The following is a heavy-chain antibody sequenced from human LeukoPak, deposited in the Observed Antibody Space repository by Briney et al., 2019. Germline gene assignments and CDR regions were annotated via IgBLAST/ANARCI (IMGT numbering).Heavy chain of an antibody. CDR2: ISGSGSYT. CDR1: GFTFSNYY. V-gene: IGHV3-11*06. D-gene: IGHD6-13*01. J-gene: IGHJ4*02. Sequence: GGSLRLSCAASGFTFSNYYMTWIRQAPGKGLEWLSYISGSGSYTNYADSVKGRFTTSRDNAKNSLYLQMNSLRAEDTAVYYCARVGSIAAAGTPDYWGQGTLVTVSS. CDR3: ARVGSIAAAGTPDY.